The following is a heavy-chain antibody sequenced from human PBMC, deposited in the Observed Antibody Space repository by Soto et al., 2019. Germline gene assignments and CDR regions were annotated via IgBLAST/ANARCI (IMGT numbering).Heavy chain of an antibody. CDR3: ARDWGYSSSWSLLRQPHFDY. CDR2: ISSSSSTI. J-gene: IGHJ4*02. V-gene: IGHV3-48*02. Sequence: GSLRLSCAASGFTFSSYSMNWVRQAPGKGLEWVSYISSSSSTIYYADSVKGRFTISRDNAKNSLYLQMNSLRDEDTAVYYCARDWGYSSSWSLLRQPHFDYWGQGTLVTVSS. CDR1: GFTFSSYS. D-gene: IGHD6-13*01.